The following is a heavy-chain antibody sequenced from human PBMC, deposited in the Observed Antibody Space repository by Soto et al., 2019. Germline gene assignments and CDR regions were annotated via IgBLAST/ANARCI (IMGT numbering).Heavy chain of an antibody. J-gene: IGHJ3*02. CDR1: GFTFRSYA. V-gene: IGHV3-30-3*01. Sequence: QVKLVESGGGVVQPGRSLRLSCAASGFTFRSYAMHWVRQAPGKGLERVAVISYDGSNKFYADSVKGRFTISRDNSKDTLYLQMNSPRAEDTAVYYCAREDSGYYVDAFDIWGQGTRVTVSS. CDR3: AREDSGYYVDAFDI. D-gene: IGHD5-12*01. CDR2: ISYDGSNK.